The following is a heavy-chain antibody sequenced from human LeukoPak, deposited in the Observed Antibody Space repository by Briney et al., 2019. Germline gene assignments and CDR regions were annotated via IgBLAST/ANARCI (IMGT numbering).Heavy chain of an antibody. CDR1: GFTFSSYG. D-gene: IGHD3-3*01. CDR3: AKVLRFLGTFDY. Sequence: PGGSLRLSCAASGFTFSSYGMHWVRQAPGKGLEWVAFIRYDGSNKYYADSVKGRFTISRDNSKSTLYLQMNSPRAEDTAVYYCAKVLRFLGTFDYWGQGTLVTVSS. CDR2: IRYDGSNK. V-gene: IGHV3-30*02. J-gene: IGHJ4*02.